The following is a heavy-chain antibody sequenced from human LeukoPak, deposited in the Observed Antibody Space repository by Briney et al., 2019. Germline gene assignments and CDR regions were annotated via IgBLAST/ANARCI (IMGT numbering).Heavy chain of an antibody. V-gene: IGHV3-15*01. Sequence: GGSLRLSCVASGFTFSNAWMSWVRQAPGKGLEWVGRVKSESAGGTTNYAEPVKGRFTISRDDSKNTLFLQMNSVPMEDTAVYYCTTVRCTSTSGYRASWGRGTLVTASS. CDR2: VKSESAGGTT. CDR3: TTVRCTSTSGYRAS. D-gene: IGHD5-12*01. CDR1: GFTFSNAW. J-gene: IGHJ5*02.